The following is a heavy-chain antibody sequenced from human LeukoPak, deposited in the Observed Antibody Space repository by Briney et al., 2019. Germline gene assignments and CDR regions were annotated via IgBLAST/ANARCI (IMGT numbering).Heavy chain of an antibody. Sequence: GGSLRLSCAASGFSFSDFSMSWIRQTPGRGLECISYISSSGDSTFYAESVKGRFTISRDNARNFVYLQMNSLRVDDTAVYYCARGIRGYYLDFWGHGTLVTVSS. CDR2: ISSSGDST. V-gene: IGHV3-11*01. D-gene: IGHD1-14*01. CDR3: ARGIRGYYLDF. J-gene: IGHJ4*01. CDR1: GFSFSDFS.